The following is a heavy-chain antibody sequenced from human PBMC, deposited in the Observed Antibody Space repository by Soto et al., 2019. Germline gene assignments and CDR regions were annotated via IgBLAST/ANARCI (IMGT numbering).Heavy chain of an antibody. CDR2: ISGSGGST. J-gene: IGHJ6*02. V-gene: IGHV3-23*01. CDR3: AKDRFYCSGGSCYVYYYGMDV. Sequence: EVQLLESGGGLVQPGGSLRLSCAASGFTFSSYAMSWVRQAPGKGLEWVSAISGSGGSTYYADSVKGRFTISRDNSKNTLYLQMNSLRAEDTAVYYCAKDRFYCSGGSCYVYYYGMDVWGQGITVTVSS. CDR1: GFTFSSYA. D-gene: IGHD2-15*01.